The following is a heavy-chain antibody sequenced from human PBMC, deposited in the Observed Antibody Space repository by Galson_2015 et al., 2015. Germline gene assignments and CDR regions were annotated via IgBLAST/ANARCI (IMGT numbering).Heavy chain of an antibody. Sequence: SLRLSCAASGFTFNSYWMSWVRQAPGKGLEWVADIKQDGSDKSCVESVKGRFTVSRDNAKNSLYLQMNSLRAEDTAVYYCARGFSSSSVFDYWGQGTLVTVSS. CDR3: ARGFSSSSVFDY. J-gene: IGHJ4*02. CDR2: IKQDGSDK. CDR1: GFTFNSYW. V-gene: IGHV3-7*04. D-gene: IGHD6-6*01.